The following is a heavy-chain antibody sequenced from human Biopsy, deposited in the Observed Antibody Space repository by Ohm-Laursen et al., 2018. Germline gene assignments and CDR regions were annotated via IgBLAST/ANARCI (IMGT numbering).Heavy chain of an antibody. Sequence: SLRLSCAASGFTFSSYAMGWVRQAPGKGLEWVSAITSSGDTTYYSDSVKGRFTISRDSSKNTLHLQMNSLRAEDTAVYYCAKDQGYYYDRSVYYYMDYWGQGTLVTVSS. CDR2: ITSSGDTT. J-gene: IGHJ4*02. V-gene: IGHV3-23*01. CDR1: GFTFSSYA. CDR3: AKDQGYYYDRSVYYYMDY. D-gene: IGHD3-22*01.